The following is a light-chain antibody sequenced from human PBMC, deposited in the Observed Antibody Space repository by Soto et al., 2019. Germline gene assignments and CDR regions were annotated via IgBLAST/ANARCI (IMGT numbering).Light chain of an antibody. CDR1: QSISPW. V-gene: IGKV1-5*03. CDR3: QQYINRWT. Sequence: DSQMTQSPSTLSASVGDRVTITCRASQSISPWLAWYQQKPGKAPKLLIYKASSLQRGVPSRFSGSGSGTEFILTISSLQPDDFATYYCQQYINRWTFGQGTKVEIK. CDR2: KAS. J-gene: IGKJ1*01.